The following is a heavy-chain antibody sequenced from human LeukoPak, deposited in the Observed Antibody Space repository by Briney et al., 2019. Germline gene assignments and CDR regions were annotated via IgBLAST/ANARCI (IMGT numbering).Heavy chain of an antibody. Sequence: ASVKVSCKASGGTFSSYAISWVRQAPGQGLEWMGRIIPIFGTANYAQKFQGRVTITTDESTSTAYMELSSLRSEDTAVYYCARDRTSYYMLNSFDYCAREPWSPSPQ. V-gene: IGHV1-69*05. D-gene: IGHD1-26*01. CDR1: GGTFSSYA. CDR2: IIPIFGTA. J-gene: IGHJ4*02. CDR3: ARDRTSYYMLNSFDY.